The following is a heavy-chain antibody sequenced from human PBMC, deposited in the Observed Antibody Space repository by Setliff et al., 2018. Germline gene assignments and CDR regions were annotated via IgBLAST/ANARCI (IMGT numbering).Heavy chain of an antibody. D-gene: IGHD1-1*01. CDR2: INHSGST. V-gene: IGHV4-34*01. J-gene: IGHJ4*02. CDR3: ARGRNVEERLLDS. Sequence: KPSETLSLTCAAPGGSFTYYYWTWIRQPPGKGLEWIGEINHSGSTKYNPSLKSRVTISIDTSKNQFSLNLRSVTAADTAVYYCARGRNVEERLLDSWGQGNLVTVSS. CDR1: GGSFTYYY.